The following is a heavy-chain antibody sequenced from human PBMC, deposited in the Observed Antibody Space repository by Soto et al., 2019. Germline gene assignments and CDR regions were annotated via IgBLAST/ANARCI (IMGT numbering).Heavy chain of an antibody. Sequence: VELVQSGAEVEKPGAAVRISCKTSGYTFTAYYIHWVRQAPGQGLEWLGWSNPNSGVANYAQKFQGRVNMTRDTSISTVYMELTKMRSEDTTIYYCARQGSGSEYPQYFYYGMDVWGQGTTAAASS. V-gene: IGHV1-2*02. CDR1: GYTFTAYY. CDR2: SNPNSGVA. D-gene: IGHD5-12*01. J-gene: IGHJ6*02. CDR3: ARQGSGSEYPQYFYYGMDV.